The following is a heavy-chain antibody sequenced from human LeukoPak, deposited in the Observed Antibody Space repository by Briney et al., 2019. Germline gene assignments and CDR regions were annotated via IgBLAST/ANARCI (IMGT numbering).Heavy chain of an antibody. Sequence: PGGSLRLSCAASGFTFSSYSMNWVRQAPGKGLEWISYISSSSSTIYYADSVKGRFTISRDNSKNTLYLQMNSLRAEDTAVYYCATLGPYSSGWPPFDYWGQGTLVTVSS. CDR1: GFTFSSYS. J-gene: IGHJ4*02. D-gene: IGHD6-19*01. CDR3: ATLGPYSSGWPPFDY. CDR2: ISSSSSTI. V-gene: IGHV3-48*01.